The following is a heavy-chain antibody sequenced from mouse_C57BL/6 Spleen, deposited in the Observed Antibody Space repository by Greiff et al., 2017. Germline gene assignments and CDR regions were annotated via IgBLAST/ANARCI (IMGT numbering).Heavy chain of an antibody. D-gene: IGHD1-1*01. Sequence: QVQLKQSGAELVKPGASVKISCKASGYAFSSYWMNWAKQRPGKGLEWIGQIYPGDGDTNYNGKFKGKATLTADKSSSTAYMQLSSLTSEDSAVYFCATATVVRRYFDVWGTGTTVTVSS. CDR1: GYAFSSYW. J-gene: IGHJ1*03. V-gene: IGHV1-80*01. CDR3: ATATVVRRYFDV. CDR2: IYPGDGDT.